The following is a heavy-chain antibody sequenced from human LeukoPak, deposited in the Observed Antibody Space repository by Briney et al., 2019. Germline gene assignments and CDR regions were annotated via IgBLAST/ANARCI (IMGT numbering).Heavy chain of an antibody. V-gene: IGHV4-31*03. CDR1: GGCISSGIYF. J-gene: IGHJ4*02. D-gene: IGHD2-2*01. CDR3: ARYCSSTKCPFDY. Sequence: SQTLSLTCSVSGGCISSGIYFWSWIRQRPGMGLEWVGYIHHSGTTFYNPSLQSRGTISMDTSNNEFSLRLRAVTDADTAVYYCARYCSSTKCPFDYWGQGTLVTVSS. CDR2: IHHSGTT.